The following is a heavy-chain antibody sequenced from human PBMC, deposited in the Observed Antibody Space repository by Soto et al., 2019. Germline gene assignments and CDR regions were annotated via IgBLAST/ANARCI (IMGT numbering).Heavy chain of an antibody. Sequence: QVQLVQSGAEVKKPGASVKVSCKASGYTFTSYDINWVRQATGQGLEWMGWMNPNSGNTGYAQKFQGRVTMTRNTTISTAYMELSSLRSEDTAVYYCARLSTCISTSCPYYYYYGMDVWGQGTTVTVSS. CDR2: MNPNSGNT. CDR3: ARLSTCISTSCPYYYYYGMDV. D-gene: IGHD2-2*01. J-gene: IGHJ6*02. V-gene: IGHV1-8*01. CDR1: GYTFTSYD.